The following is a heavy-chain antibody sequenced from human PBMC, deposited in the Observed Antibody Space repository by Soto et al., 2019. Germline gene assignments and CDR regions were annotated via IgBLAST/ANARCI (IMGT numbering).Heavy chain of an antibody. Sequence: PSETLSLTCTVSGGSISSSSYYWGWIRQPPGKGLEWIGSIYYSGSTYYNPSLKSRVTISVDTSKNQFSLKLSSVTAADTAVYYCARHGGLVRQWLPNYFDYWGQGTLVTVSS. J-gene: IGHJ4*02. CDR2: IYYSGST. CDR3: ARHGGLVRQWLPNYFDY. V-gene: IGHV4-39*01. CDR1: GGSISSSSYY. D-gene: IGHD6-19*01.